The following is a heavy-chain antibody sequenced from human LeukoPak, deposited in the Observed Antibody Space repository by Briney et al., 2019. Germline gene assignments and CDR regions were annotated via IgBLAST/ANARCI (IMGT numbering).Heavy chain of an antibody. D-gene: IGHD3-10*01. J-gene: IGHJ5*02. CDR3: ARVAGLGESALGFDP. CDR2: ISAYNGNT. CDR1: GYTFTSYG. Sequence: ASVKVSCKASGYTFTSYGISWVRQAPGQGLEWMGWISAYNGNTNYAQKLQGRVTMTTDTSTSTAYMELRSLRSDDTAVYYCARVAGLGESALGFDPWGQGTLVTVSS. V-gene: IGHV1-18*01.